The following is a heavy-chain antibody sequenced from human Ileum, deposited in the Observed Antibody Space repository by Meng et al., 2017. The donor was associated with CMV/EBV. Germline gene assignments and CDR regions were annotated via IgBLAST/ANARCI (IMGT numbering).Heavy chain of an antibody. CDR3: ARDGPLYSSSSKIDY. J-gene: IGHJ4*02. V-gene: IGHV3-48*04. D-gene: IGHD6-6*01. CDR1: GFTFSSYN. Sequence: GESLKISCAASGFTFSSYNMNWVRQAPGKGLEWVSYISSSSSTIYYADSVKGRFTISRDNAKNSLYLQMNSLRAEDTAVYYCARDGPLYSSSSKIDYWGQGTLVTVSS. CDR2: ISSSSSTI.